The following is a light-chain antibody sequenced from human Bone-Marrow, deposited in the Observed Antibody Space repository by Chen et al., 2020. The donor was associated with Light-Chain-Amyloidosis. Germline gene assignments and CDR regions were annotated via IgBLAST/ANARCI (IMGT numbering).Light chain of an antibody. V-gene: IGKV3-20*01. J-gene: IGKJ1*01. CDR2: GTS. CDR3: HQYNTAPWT. CDR1: QSVGSNY. Sequence: EIVLTQPPGTLSFSPGERATLSCRASQSVGSNYLAWYQQRPGQAPRLLVYGTSNRATGIPDRFSGSGSGTDFTLTISRLEPEDFAVYYCHQYNTAPWTFGHGTKVDIK.